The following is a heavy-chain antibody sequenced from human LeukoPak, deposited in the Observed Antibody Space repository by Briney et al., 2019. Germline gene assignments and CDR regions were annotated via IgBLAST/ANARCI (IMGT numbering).Heavy chain of an antibody. CDR1: GGSFSGYY. D-gene: IGHD3-22*01. V-gene: IGHV4-4*07. J-gene: IGHJ3*02. Sequence: SETLSLTCAVYGGSFSGYYWSWIRQPAGKGLEWIGRIYTSGSTSYNPSLKSRVTMSVDTSKNQFSLKLSSVTAADTAVYYCARDEYYYDSSGSLCDIWGQGTMVTVSS. CDR3: ARDEYYYDSSGSLCDI. CDR2: IYTSGST.